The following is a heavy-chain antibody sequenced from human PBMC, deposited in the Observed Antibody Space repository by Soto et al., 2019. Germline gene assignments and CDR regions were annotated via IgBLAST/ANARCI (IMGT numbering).Heavy chain of an antibody. CDR2: INAGNGNT. V-gene: IGHV1-3*01. J-gene: IGHJ4*02. CDR3: VRAGASSGWPRTIDY. D-gene: IGHD6-19*01. CDR1: GYTFTSYA. Sequence: QVQLVQSGAEVKKPGASVKVSCKASGYTFTSYAMHWVRQAPGQRLEWMGWINAGNGNTKYSQKFQGRVTITRDTSASTAYMELSSLRSEDTAVYYCVRAGASSGWPRTIDYWGQGTLVTVSS.